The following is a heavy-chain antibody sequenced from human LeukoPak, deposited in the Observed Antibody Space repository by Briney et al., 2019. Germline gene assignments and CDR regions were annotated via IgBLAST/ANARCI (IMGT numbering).Heavy chain of an antibody. Sequence: SQTLSLTCAISGDSFSSANTAWNWIRQSPSRGLEWLGRTYYRSNWFTDYAVSVKSRITINPDTSKNQFSLQLNSLTPEDTAVYYCARGWGFDFWGQGTLVTVSS. CDR1: GDSFSSANTA. CDR2: TYYRSNWFT. V-gene: IGHV6-1*01. D-gene: IGHD7-27*01. J-gene: IGHJ4*02. CDR3: ARGWGFDF.